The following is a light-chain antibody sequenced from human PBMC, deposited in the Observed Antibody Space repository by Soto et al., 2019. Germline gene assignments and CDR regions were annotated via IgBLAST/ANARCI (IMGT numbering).Light chain of an antibody. J-gene: IGKJ4*01. Sequence: IQVTQSPSSLSASVGDRVTITCRASQGITSYLAWYQQKPGKAPKLLIYAASALQTGVSSRFSGSGYATDFALTISPLQPEDFATYFCQQLYRYPLTFGGGTKVDIK. CDR1: QGITSY. V-gene: IGKV1-9*01. CDR3: QQLYRYPLT. CDR2: AAS.